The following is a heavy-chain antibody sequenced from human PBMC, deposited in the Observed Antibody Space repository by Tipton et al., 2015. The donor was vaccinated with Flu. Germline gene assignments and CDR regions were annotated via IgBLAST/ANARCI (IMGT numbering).Heavy chain of an antibody. CDR1: GGSFSGYY. V-gene: IGHV4-34*01. CDR2: INHSGST. CDR3: ARGALWFGD. J-gene: IGHJ4*02. D-gene: IGHD3-10*01. Sequence: TLSLTCAVYGGSFSGYYWSWIRQPPGKGLEWIGEINHSGSTNYNPSLKSRVTISVDTSKNQFSLKLSSVTAADTAAYYCARGALWFGDWGQGTLVTVSS.